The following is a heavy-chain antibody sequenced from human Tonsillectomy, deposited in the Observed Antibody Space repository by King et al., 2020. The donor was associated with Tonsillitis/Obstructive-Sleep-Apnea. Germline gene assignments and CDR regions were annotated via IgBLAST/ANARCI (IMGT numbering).Heavy chain of an antibody. D-gene: IGHD6-19*01. CDR3: ARRDARLTFFDN. J-gene: IGHJ4*02. V-gene: IGHV5-51*01. CDR2: IYPGDSDT. CDR1: GYSFISYY. Sequence: QLVQSGAEVRKPGESLKISCKGSGYSFISYYIAWVRQMPGKGLEWMGIIYPGDSDTRYSPSFQGQVTISADKSIRTAYLQWSRLKASDTAVYYCARRDARLTFFDNWGQGTLVTVSS.